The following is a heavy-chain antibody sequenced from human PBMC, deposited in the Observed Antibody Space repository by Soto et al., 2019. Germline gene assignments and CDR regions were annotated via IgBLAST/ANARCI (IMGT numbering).Heavy chain of an antibody. V-gene: IGHV1-69*12. CDR1: GGTFSSYA. J-gene: IGHJ5*02. Sequence: QVQLVQSGAEVKKPGSSVKVSCKASGGTFSSYAISWVRQAPGQGLEWMGGIIPIFGTANYVQKFQGRVTITADESTSTAYMELSSLRSEDTAVYYCARPYCSGGSCYRGWFDPWGQGTLVTVSS. CDR3: ARPYCSGGSCYRGWFDP. D-gene: IGHD2-15*01. CDR2: IIPIFGTA.